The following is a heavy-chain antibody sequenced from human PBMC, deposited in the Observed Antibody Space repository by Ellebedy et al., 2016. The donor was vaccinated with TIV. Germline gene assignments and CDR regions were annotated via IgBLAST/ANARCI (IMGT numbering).Heavy chain of an antibody. D-gene: IGHD6-6*01. Sequence: AASVKVSCKAYDNSFTRFGFTWVRQAPGQGLEWMGWISAYNGNTKYAQMFQDRFTMTTDTSTTTGYMELRSLRSDDTALYYCARDRDIRSSSDFQHWGQGTLVTVSS. CDR3: ARDRDIRSSSDFQH. V-gene: IGHV1-18*04. J-gene: IGHJ1*01. CDR2: ISAYNGNT. CDR1: DNSFTRFG.